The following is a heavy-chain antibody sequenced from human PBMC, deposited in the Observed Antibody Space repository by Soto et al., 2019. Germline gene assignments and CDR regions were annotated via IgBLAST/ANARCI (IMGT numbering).Heavy chain of an antibody. CDR2: ISYDGSNK. CDR1: GFTFSSYG. V-gene: IGHV3-30*18. Sequence: QVQLVESGGGVVQPGRSLRLSCAASGFTFSSYGMHWVRQAPGKGLEWVAVISYDGSNKYYADSVKGRFTISRDNSKNTLYLQMNSLRAEDTAVYYCAKDLGHGGRGAFDIWGQGTMVTVPS. D-gene: IGHD7-27*01. J-gene: IGHJ3*02. CDR3: AKDLGHGGRGAFDI.